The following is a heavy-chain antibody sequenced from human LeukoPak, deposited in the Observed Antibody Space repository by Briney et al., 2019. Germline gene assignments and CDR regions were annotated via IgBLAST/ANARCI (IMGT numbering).Heavy chain of an antibody. D-gene: IGHD3-22*01. V-gene: IGHV3-7*03. CDR1: GFTFSSYW. CDR3: AKSAYYDSSGFYREYYFDY. CDR2: INHNGNVN. Sequence: GGSLRLSCAASGFTFSSYWMNWARQAPGKGLEWVASINHNGNVNYYVDSVKGRFTISRDNSKNTLHLQMNSLRAEDTAVYYCAKSAYYDSSGFYREYYFDYWGQGTLVTVSS. J-gene: IGHJ4*02.